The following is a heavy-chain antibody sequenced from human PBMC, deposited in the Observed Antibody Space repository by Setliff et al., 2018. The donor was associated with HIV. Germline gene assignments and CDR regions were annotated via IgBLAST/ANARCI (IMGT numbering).Heavy chain of an antibody. CDR1: GYTFTNFY. J-gene: IGHJ6*03. CDR3: ARGGKYSGNYLPRDYYMDV. D-gene: IGHD1-26*01. Sequence: ASVKVSCKASGYTFTNFYIHWVRQAPGQGLEWLGMINPSGGSTTYAQKFQGRVTMTSDTSTSTVYMDLSSLGSEETAVYYCARGGKYSGNYLPRDYYMDVWGKGTTVTVSS. CDR2: INPSGGST. V-gene: IGHV1-46*01.